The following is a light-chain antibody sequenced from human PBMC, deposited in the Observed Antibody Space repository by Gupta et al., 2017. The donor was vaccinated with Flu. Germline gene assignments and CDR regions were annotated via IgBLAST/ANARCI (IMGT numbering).Light chain of an antibody. J-gene: IGLJ3*02. CDR3: AGWDDSLNGWV. Sequence: QSVLTQPPSASGTPGHRVTLSCSGSSSNIGSNTVNWYQQLPGTAPKLLIYSNNQRPSGVPDRFSGSKSGTSASLAISGLQSEDEADYYCAGWDDSLNGWVFGGGTKLTVL. CDR2: SNN. V-gene: IGLV1-44*01. CDR1: SSNIGSNT.